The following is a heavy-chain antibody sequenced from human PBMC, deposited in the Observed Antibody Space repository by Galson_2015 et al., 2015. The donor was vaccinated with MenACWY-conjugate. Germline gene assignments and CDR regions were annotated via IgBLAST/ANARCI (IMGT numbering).Heavy chain of an antibody. CDR1: GFTFSNAW. CDR3: VKEYERKKEGSCGGDFGRCSFDL. D-gene: IGHD2-21*01. V-gene: IGHV3-64D*06. Sequence: SLRLSCAASGFTFSNAWMNWVRQAPGKGPEYVSAISSSGGSTYYADSVKGRFTISRDNSKNTLYLQMTILRADDTAVYYCVKEYERKKEGSCGGDFGRCSFDLWGQGALVTVSS. J-gene: IGHJ5*02. CDR2: ISSSGGST.